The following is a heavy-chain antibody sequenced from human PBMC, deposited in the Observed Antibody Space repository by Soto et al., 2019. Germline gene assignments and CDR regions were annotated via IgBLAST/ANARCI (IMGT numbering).Heavy chain of an antibody. D-gene: IGHD1-26*01. CDR3: ATSNGGTYYYCYGMDV. J-gene: IGHJ6*02. CDR2: ISYDGSNK. V-gene: IGHV3-30*03. CDR1: GFTFSSYG. Sequence: QVQLVESGGGVVQPGRSLRLSCAASGFTFSSYGMHWVRQAPGKGLEWVAVISYDGSNKYYADSVKGRFTISRDNSKNKLYLQMNSVRAEDTAVYYCATSNGGTYYYCYGMDVWGQGTTVTVSS.